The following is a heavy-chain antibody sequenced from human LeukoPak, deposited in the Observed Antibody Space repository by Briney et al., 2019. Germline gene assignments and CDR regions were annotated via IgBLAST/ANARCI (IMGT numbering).Heavy chain of an antibody. CDR2: IYSGGST. V-gene: IGHV3-53*01. CDR1: GFTVSSNY. Sequence: GGSLRLSCAASGFTVSSNYMSWVRQAPGKGLEWVSVIYSGGSTYYADSVKGRFTISRDNAKSTLILQMNSLRAEDTAVYYCARDWVYKIDYWGRGTLVTVSS. J-gene: IGHJ4*02. D-gene: IGHD5-24*01. CDR3: ARDWVYKIDY.